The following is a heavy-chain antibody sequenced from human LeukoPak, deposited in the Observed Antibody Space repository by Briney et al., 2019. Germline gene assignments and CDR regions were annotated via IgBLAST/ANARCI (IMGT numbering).Heavy chain of an antibody. CDR1: GGTFSSYA. J-gene: IGHJ4*02. CDR2: INPILGIA. Sequence: SVKVSCKASGGTFSSYAISWVRQAPGQGLEWMGRINPILGIANYAQKFQGRVTITADKSTSTAYMELSSLRSEDTAVYYCADVKDGDYWGQGTLVTVSS. D-gene: IGHD3-16*01. V-gene: IGHV1-69*04. CDR3: ADVKDGDY.